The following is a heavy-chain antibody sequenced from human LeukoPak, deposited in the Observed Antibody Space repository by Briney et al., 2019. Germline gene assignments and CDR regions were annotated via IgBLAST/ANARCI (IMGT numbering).Heavy chain of an antibody. D-gene: IGHD6-13*01. Sequence: PGGSLRLSWAASGXSFSSYAMSWVRQAPGKGLEWVSAISGSGGSTYYADSVKGRFTISRDNSKNTLYLQMNSLRAEDTAVYYCAKDRAAAGTFDYWGQGTLVTVSS. J-gene: IGHJ4*02. CDR1: GXSFSSYA. V-gene: IGHV3-23*01. CDR2: ISGSGGST. CDR3: AKDRAAAGTFDY.